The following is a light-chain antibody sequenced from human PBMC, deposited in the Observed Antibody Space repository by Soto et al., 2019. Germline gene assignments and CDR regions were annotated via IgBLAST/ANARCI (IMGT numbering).Light chain of an antibody. CDR2: GNS. CDR1: SSNIGAGYD. Sequence: QSVLTQPPSASGAPGQRVTISCTGSSSNIGAGYDVHWYQQLPGTAPKLLIYGNSNRPSGVPDRFSGSKSGTSASLAITGLQAEDEADDYCQSYDSSVSGAQVVFGGGTKLTVL. J-gene: IGLJ2*01. V-gene: IGLV1-40*01. CDR3: QSYDSSVSGAQVV.